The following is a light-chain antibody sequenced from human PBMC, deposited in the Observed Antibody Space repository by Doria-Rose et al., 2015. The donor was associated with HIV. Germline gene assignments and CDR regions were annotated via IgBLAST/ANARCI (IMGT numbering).Light chain of an antibody. J-gene: IGKJ5*01. V-gene: IGKV3-15*01. CDR1: QSVSTD. CDR2: GAS. Sequence: TQSPETLSVSPGESATLSCRASQSVSTDLAWYQHKPGQAPRLLIWGASTRATGIPARFSGSGSGTGLTLTISSLQSEDFAIYCCHQYNNWPTFGQGTRLDIK. CDR3: HQYNNWPT.